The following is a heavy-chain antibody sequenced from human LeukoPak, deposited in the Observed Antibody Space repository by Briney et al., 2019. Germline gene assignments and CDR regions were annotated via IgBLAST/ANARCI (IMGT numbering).Heavy chain of an antibody. J-gene: IGHJ4*02. CDR2: IWYDGSNK. CDR3: ARYCRITSCYQYFDY. Sequence: GRSLRLSCAASGFTFSSYGMHWVRQAPGKGLEWVAAIWYDGSNKYYADSVKGRFTISRDNSKNTLYLQMNSLRAEGTAVYYCARYCRITSCYQYFDYGGQRTLVTVSS. CDR1: GFTFSSYG. D-gene: IGHD2-2*01. V-gene: IGHV3-33*01.